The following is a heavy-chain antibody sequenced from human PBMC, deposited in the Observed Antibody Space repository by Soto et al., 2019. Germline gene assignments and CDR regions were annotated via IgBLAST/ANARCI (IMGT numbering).Heavy chain of an antibody. D-gene: IGHD5-18*01. CDR1: GVTVSSNH. V-gene: IGHV3-66*04. Sequence: EVPLVESGGGLVQPGGSLRLSCAASGVTVSSNHMSWVRQAPGKGLEWVSVIYSGGSTYYADSVKGRFTISRDNSKNTLYLQMNSLRAEDTAVYYCARHGYNYGGGYFDYWGQGTLVTVSS. J-gene: IGHJ4*02. CDR2: IYSGGST. CDR3: ARHGYNYGGGYFDY.